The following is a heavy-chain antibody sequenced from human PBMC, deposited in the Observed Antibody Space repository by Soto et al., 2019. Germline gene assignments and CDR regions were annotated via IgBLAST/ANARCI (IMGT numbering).Heavy chain of an antibody. D-gene: IGHD5-12*01. CDR2: ISYDGSNK. J-gene: IGHJ6*02. V-gene: IGHV3-30*04. CDR3: ASTHSGYDYVYYYYGMDV. CDR1: GFTFSSYA. Sequence: QPGGSLRLSCAASGFTFSSYAMHWVRQAPGKGLEWVAVISYDGSNKYYADSVKGRFTISRDNSKNTLYLQMNSLRAEDTAVYYCASTHSGYDYVYYYYGMDVWGQGTTVTVSS.